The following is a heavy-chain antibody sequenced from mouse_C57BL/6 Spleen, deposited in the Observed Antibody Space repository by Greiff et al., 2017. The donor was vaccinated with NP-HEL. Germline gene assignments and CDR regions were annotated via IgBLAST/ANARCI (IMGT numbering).Heavy chain of an antibody. D-gene: IGHD1-1*01. CDR2: INPNNGGT. Sequence: EVQLQQSGPELVKPGASVKISCKASGYTFTDYYMNWVKQSHGKSLEWIGDINPNNGGTSYNQKFKGKATLTVDKSSSTAYMELRSLTSEDSAVYYCASDYGSLYWYFDVWGTGTTVTVSS. CDR1: GYTFTDYY. J-gene: IGHJ1*03. CDR3: ASDYGSLYWYFDV. V-gene: IGHV1-26*01.